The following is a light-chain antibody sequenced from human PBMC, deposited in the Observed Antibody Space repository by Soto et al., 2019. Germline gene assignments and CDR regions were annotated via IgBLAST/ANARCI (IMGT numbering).Light chain of an antibody. CDR2: EVS. CDR3: SSYAGSSNV. Sequence: QSALTQPASVSGSPGQSITISCTGTSSDIGNYNYVSWYQHHPGKAPKLIIFEVSNRPSGVSNRFSGSKSGDTASLTISGLQAEDEADYYCSSYAGSSNVFGTGTKLTVL. J-gene: IGLJ1*01. CDR1: SSDIGNYNY. V-gene: IGLV2-14*01.